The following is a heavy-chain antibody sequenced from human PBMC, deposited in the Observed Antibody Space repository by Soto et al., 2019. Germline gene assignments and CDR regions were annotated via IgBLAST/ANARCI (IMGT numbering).Heavy chain of an antibody. J-gene: IGHJ4*02. V-gene: IGHV3-30-3*01. Sequence: XGSLRLSCAASGFTFGFTFSSYAMHWVRQAPGKGLEWVAMISFDGSKKYYADSVKGRFTISRDNSKSTLYLEMNSLRPEDTAVYYCARGSKTEEWVEYWGQGTLVTVSS. CDR3: ARGSKTEEWVEY. D-gene: IGHD2-15*01. CDR2: ISFDGSKK. CDR1: GFTFGFTFSSYA.